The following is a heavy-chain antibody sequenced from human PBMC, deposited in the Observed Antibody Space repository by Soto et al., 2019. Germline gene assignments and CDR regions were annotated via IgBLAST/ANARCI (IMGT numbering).Heavy chain of an antibody. CDR2: ISYDGDNK. CDR3: ARGTTTSAFSAMDV. D-gene: IGHD1-1*01. CDR1: GFTFSYHA. Sequence: QGQLVESGGGVVQPGRSLRLSCSASGFTFSYHALNWVRQAPGKGLEWVAVISYDGDNKYIAESVKGRFTISRDNSKXXXXXXXXXLRTEDTAMYFCARGTTTSAFSAMDVWGQGTTXTVSS. J-gene: IGHJ6*02. V-gene: IGHV3-30-3*01.